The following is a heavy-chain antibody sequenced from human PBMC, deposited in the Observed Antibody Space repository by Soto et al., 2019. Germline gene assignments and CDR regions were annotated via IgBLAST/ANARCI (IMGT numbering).Heavy chain of an antibody. J-gene: IGHJ4*02. CDR1: GFTFSTYW. Sequence: EVQMVESGGGLVQPGGSLRLSCAASGFTFSTYWMYWVRQAPGKGLEWVANIKGDGSEKNYVDSVKGRFTITRDNAKNSLYLQMNSLRVEVTAVYYCASSLLRGQGTLVTVSS. CDR2: IKGDGSEK. CDR3: ASSLL. V-gene: IGHV3-7*01.